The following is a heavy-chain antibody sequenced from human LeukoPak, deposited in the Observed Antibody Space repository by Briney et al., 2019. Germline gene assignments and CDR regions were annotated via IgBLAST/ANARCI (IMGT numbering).Heavy chain of an antibody. D-gene: IGHD5-24*01. V-gene: IGHV3-74*01. Sequence: GSLRLSCAASGFTFSSYWMHWVRRAPGKGLVWVSRIKSDGSYTSYADSVKGRFTISRDNANNMLYLQMNSLRVEDTAVYYCARAPRPEMATVKGDWGQGTLVTVSS. CDR1: GFTFSSYW. CDR3: ARAPRPEMATVKGD. CDR2: IKSDGSYT. J-gene: IGHJ4*02.